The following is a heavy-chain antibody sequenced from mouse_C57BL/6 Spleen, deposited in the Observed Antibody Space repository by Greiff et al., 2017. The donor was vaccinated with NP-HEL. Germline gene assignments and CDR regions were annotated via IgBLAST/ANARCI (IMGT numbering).Heavy chain of an antibody. CDR2: IHPNSGST. Sequence: QVQLQQPGAELVKPGASVKLSCKASGYTFTSYWMHWVKQRPGQGLEWIGMIHPNSGSTNYNEKFKSKATLTVDKSSSTAYMQLSSLTSEDSAGYCCAITGTDPRGFDVWGTGTTVTVSS. CDR3: AITGTDPRGFDV. D-gene: IGHD4-1*01. J-gene: IGHJ1*03. CDR1: GYTFTSYW. V-gene: IGHV1-64*01.